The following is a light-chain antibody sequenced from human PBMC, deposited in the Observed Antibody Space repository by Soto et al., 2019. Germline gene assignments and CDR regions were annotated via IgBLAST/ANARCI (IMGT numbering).Light chain of an antibody. CDR1: SSNVGNNA. CDR3: AAWDDRLNVVV. V-gene: IGLV1-36*01. J-gene: IGLJ2*01. Sequence: QSVLTQPPSVSEAPRQRVTISCSGSSSNVGNNAVSWYQQFPGKAPKLLIYYDDVLPSGVSDRFSGSKSGTSASLAISGLQSEDEADYYCAAWDDRLNVVVFGGGTKVTVL. CDR2: YDD.